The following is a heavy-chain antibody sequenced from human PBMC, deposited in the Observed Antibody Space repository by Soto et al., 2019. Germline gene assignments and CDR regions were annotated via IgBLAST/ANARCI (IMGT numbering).Heavy chain of an antibody. CDR3: ACNSGSSVRNWLDP. J-gene: IGHJ5*02. CDR2: IIPVLATT. D-gene: IGHD3-10*01. CDR1: TGTFSSYA. V-gene: IGHV1-69*13. Sequence: SVKVSCKASTGTFSSYALSWVRQAPGQGLEWMGGIIPVLATTNYAQKFQGRVSITADESTSTAYMELSSLRSEDTAVYYCACNSGSSVRNWLDPWGQGTLVTVSS.